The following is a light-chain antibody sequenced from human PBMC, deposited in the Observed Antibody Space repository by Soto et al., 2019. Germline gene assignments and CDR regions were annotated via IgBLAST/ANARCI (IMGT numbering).Light chain of an antibody. CDR2: DGS. CDR1: QSVTSY. CDR3: QQRSNWPPLT. J-gene: IGKJ4*01. Sequence: EIVLTQSPATLSLSPGERATLSCRASQSVTSYLAWYQQKRGQAPRLLIYDGSNRATGIPARFSGSGSGTDFTITISSLEPEDFAVYYCQQRSNWPPLTFGGGTKVVIK. V-gene: IGKV3-11*01.